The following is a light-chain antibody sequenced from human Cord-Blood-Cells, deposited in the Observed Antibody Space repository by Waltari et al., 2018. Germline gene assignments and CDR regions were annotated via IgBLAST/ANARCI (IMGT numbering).Light chain of an antibody. Sequence: QSALTQPASVSGSPGQSITISCTGTSSDVGGYNYVSWYQQHPGKAPKLMSYDVSKRPSGVSNRSSGSKSGNTASLTISGLQAEDEADYYCSSYTSSSTWVFGGGTKLTVL. CDR1: SSDVGGYNY. CDR2: DVS. CDR3: SSYTSSSTWV. J-gene: IGLJ3*02. V-gene: IGLV2-14*01.